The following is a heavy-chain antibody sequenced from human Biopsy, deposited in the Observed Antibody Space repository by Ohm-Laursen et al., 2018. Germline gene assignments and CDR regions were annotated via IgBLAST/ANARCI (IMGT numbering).Heavy chain of an antibody. CDR2: VYYNGNT. CDR1: YGSISGHF. J-gene: IGHJ4*02. D-gene: IGHD3-16*01. V-gene: IGHV4-59*11. Sequence: TLSLTCAATYGSISGHFWSWIRQAPGKGLEWIGYVYYNGNTNYSPSVKSRVTISVDTSKNQFSLKLNSVTAADTAVYFCARDSRGGHLNTTLITGKNLDSWGQGILVTVSS. CDR3: ARDSRGGHLNTTLITGKNLDS.